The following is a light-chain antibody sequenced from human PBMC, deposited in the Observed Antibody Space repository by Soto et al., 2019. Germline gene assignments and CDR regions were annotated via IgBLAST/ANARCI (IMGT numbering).Light chain of an antibody. V-gene: IGLV2-11*01. CDR2: DVT. J-gene: IGLJ1*01. CDR1: SNDVGGYNY. CDR3: TSYTSSTTLRYV. Sequence: QSALAQPRSVSGSPGQSVTISCTGTSNDVGGYNYVSWYQQHPGNVPRLMIYDVTKRPSGVPDRFSGSKSGNTASLTISGLQTEDEADYYCTSYTSSTTLRYVFGTGTKVTVL.